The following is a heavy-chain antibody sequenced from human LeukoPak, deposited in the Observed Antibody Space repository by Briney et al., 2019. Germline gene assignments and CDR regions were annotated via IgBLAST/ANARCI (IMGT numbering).Heavy chain of an antibody. D-gene: IGHD3-10*01. Sequence: PGGSLRPSCAAPGFPFRDYYMSRVPQAPGKGLERVSYIRSSGSTIYYADSVKGRFTISRDNAKNSLYLQMNSLRAEDTAVYYCASESYEYYYGSGAFDYWGQGTLVTVSS. CDR1: GFPFRDYY. CDR2: IRSSGSTI. V-gene: IGHV3-11*04. CDR3: ASESYEYYYGSGAFDY. J-gene: IGHJ4*02.